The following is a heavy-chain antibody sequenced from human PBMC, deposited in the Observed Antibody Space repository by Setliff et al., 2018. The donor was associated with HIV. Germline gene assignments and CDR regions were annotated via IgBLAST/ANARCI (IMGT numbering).Heavy chain of an antibody. V-gene: IGHV3-64*04. D-gene: IGHD1-26*01. CDR2: ISSNGGST. J-gene: IGHJ4*02. CDR3: ARDRYSGSSTDY. Sequence: LRLSCSASGFTFSSYAMHWVRQAPGKGLEYVSAISSNGGSTHYADSVKGRFTISRDNVKNSLYLQMNSLRAEDTAVYYCARDRYSGSSTDYWGQGTLVTVSS. CDR1: GFTFSSYA.